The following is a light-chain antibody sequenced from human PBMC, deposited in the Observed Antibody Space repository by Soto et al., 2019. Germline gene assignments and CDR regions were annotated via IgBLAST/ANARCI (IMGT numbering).Light chain of an antibody. J-gene: IGKJ1*01. CDR1: EDISNY. V-gene: IGKV1-27*01. CDR2: GAS. Sequence: DIQMTQSPSSLSASIGDRVTITCRASEDISNYLAWYQHKPGKVPKLLIYGASSLQSGVPSRFSDSGSGTDFTLTISSLQTEDVATYYCQNYNRAPWTFGQGTKVESK. CDR3: QNYNRAPWT.